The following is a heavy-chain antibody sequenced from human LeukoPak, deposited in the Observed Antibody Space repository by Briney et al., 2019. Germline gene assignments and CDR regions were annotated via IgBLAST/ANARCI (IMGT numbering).Heavy chain of an antibody. V-gene: IGHV1-69*13. CDR1: GGTFSSYA. CDR3: ARVSSAAGYSYYYGMDV. J-gene: IGHJ6*04. CDR2: IIPIFGTA. Sequence: VASVKVSCKASGGTFSSYAISWVRQAPGQGLEWMGGIIPIFGTANYAQKFQGRVTITADESTNTAYMELSSLRSEDTAVYYCARVSSAAGYSYYYGMDVWGKGTTVTVSS. D-gene: IGHD6-13*01.